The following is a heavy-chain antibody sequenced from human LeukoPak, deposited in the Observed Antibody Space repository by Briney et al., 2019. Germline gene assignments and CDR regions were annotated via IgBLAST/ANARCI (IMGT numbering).Heavy chain of an antibody. Sequence: SETLSLTCTVSGGSISSYYWSWIRQPAGKGLEWIGRIYTSGSTNYNPSLKSRVTMSVDTSKNQFSLKLSSVTAADTAVYYCARVGLAGTPYYYYYYYMDVWGKGTTVTVSS. CDR1: GGSISSYY. CDR3: ARVGLAGTPYYYYYYYMDV. V-gene: IGHV4-4*07. J-gene: IGHJ6*03. D-gene: IGHD1-14*01. CDR2: IYTSGST.